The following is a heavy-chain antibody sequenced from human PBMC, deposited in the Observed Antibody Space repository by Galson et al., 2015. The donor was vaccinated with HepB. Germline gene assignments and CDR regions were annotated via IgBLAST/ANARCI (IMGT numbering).Heavy chain of an antibody. Sequence: SVKVSCKASGGTFSSYAISWVRQAPGQGLEWMGRIIPILGIANYAQKFQGRVTIAADKSTSTAYMELSSLRSEDTAVYYCARDRVATITGADYWGQGTLVTVSS. CDR2: IIPILGIA. CDR1: GGTFSSYA. D-gene: IGHD5-24*01. J-gene: IGHJ4*02. V-gene: IGHV1-69*04. CDR3: ARDRVATITGADY.